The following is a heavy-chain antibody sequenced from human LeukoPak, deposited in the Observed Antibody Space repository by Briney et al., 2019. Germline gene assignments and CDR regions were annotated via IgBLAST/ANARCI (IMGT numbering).Heavy chain of an antibody. J-gene: IGHJ6*02. CDR1: GFTFSSYG. CDR2: IWYDGSNK. CDR3: ARDVDYGGNSGFSYYYGMDV. V-gene: IGHV3-33*08. Sequence: TGGSLRLSCAASGFTFSSYGMHWVRQAPGKGLEWVAVIWYDGSNKYYADSVKGRFTISRDNSKNTLYLQMNSLRAEDTAVYYCARDVDYGGNSGFSYYYGMDVWGQGTTVTVSS. D-gene: IGHD4-23*01.